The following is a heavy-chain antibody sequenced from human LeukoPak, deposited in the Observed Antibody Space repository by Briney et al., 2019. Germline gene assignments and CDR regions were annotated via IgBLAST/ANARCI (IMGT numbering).Heavy chain of an antibody. Sequence: SQTLSLTCTVSGGSISSGGYDWSWIRQHPGKALEWIGYIYYSGSTYYNPSLKSRVTISVDTSKNQFSLKLRSVTAADTAVYYCAREMYYYGSGSYFDYWGQGTLVTVSS. CDR2: IYYSGST. CDR1: GGSISSGGYD. CDR3: AREMYYYGSGSYFDY. J-gene: IGHJ4*02. V-gene: IGHV4-31*03. D-gene: IGHD3-10*01.